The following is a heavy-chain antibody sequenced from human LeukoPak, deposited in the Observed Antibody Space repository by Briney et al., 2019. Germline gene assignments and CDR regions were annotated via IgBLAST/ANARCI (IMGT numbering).Heavy chain of an antibody. D-gene: IGHD3-10*01. CDR3: ARGTSWPQWFDP. CDR1: GFTFSTYG. J-gene: IGHJ5*02. V-gene: IGHV3-30*02. Sequence: GGSLRLSCAASGFTFSTYGMHWVRQAPGDGLDWVAYIGHDGAKIYYADSVQGRFTISRDNSQNTLYLQMSSLRAEDTAVYYCARGTSWPQWFDPWGQGTLVSVSS. CDR2: IGHDGAKI.